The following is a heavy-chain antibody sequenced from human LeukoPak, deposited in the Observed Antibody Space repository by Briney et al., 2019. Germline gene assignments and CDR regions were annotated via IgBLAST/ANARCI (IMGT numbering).Heavy chain of an antibody. J-gene: IGHJ4*02. CDR1: GGSISSYY. V-gene: IGHV4-59*01. D-gene: IGHD6-13*01. Sequence: SETLSLTCTVSGGSISSYYWSWIRQPPGKGLEWIGYIYYSGSTNYNPSPKSRVTISVDTSKNQFSLKLSSVTAADTAVYYCAKIAAIPGYFDYWGQGTLVTVSS. CDR3: AKIAAIPGYFDY. CDR2: IYYSGST.